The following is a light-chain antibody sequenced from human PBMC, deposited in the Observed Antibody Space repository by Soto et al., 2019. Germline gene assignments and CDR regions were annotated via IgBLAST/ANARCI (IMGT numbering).Light chain of an antibody. CDR1: SSDIGGYYY. CDR3: TSYSSSDIFYV. J-gene: IGLJ1*01. Sequence: VLTQPASVSGSPGQSITISCTGTSSDIGGYYYVSWYQHHPGKAPKLLIYQVTNRPSRVSNRFSGSKSGNTASLTISGLQADDEADYYCTSYSSSDIFYVFGTGTKVTVL. V-gene: IGLV2-14*01. CDR2: QVT.